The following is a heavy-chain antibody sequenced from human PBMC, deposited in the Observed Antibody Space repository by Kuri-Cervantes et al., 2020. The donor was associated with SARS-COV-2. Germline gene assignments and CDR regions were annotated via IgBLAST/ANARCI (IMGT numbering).Heavy chain of an antibody. CDR2: IGTAGDT. Sequence: GGSLRLSCAASGFTFSSYDMHWVRQATGKGLEWVSAIGTAGDTYYPGSVKGRFTISRENAKNSLYLQMNSLRAEDTAVYYCAGGDLGYCSGGSCYNWFDPWGQGTLVTVSS. V-gene: IGHV3-13*01. J-gene: IGHJ5*02. D-gene: IGHD2-15*01. CDR1: GFTFSSYD. CDR3: AGGDLGYCSGGSCYNWFDP.